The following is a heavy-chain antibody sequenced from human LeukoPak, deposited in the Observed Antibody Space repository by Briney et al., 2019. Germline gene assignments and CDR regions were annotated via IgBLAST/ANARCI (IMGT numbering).Heavy chain of an antibody. V-gene: IGHV1-8*01. Sequence: ASVRVSCKASGYTFTSCDINWVRQATGQGLEWMGWMNPNSGNTGYGQSFQGRITMTRDISIGTAYMELSNLTSEDTAIYYCTRGSSGRRDNWGQGTLVTVSA. CDR1: GYTFTSCD. CDR2: MNPNSGNT. D-gene: IGHD6-19*01. J-gene: IGHJ4*02. CDR3: TRGSSGRRDN.